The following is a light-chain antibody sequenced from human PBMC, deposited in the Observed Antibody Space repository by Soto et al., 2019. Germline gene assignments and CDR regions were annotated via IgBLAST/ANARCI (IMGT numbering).Light chain of an antibody. CDR3: QHYKNFPWT. Sequence: DIQMTQSPSTLSASVGDRVTITCRASQSVSDSLAWYQQKPGKAPRLIIYKASTLQSGVPSRFSGSGSGTEFTLTVSSLQPDDFGTYYCQHYKNFPWTFGQGTKVEI. CDR1: QSVSDS. J-gene: IGKJ1*01. CDR2: KAS. V-gene: IGKV1-5*03.